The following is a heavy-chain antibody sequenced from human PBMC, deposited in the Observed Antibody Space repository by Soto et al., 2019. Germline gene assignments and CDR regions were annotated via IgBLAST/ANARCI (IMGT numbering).Heavy chain of an antibody. CDR1: GGTFSSYA. CDR3: ARVGIALDHQNWFDP. V-gene: IGHV1-69*12. J-gene: IGHJ5*02. D-gene: IGHD6-13*01. CDR2: IIPIFGTA. Sequence: QVQLVQSGAEVKKPGSSVKVSCKASGGTFSSYAISWVRQAPGQGLEWMGGIIPIFGTANYAQKFQGRVTITADESTSTAYMQLTGLRSDNTAVYYCARVGIALDHQNWFDPWGQGTLVTVSS.